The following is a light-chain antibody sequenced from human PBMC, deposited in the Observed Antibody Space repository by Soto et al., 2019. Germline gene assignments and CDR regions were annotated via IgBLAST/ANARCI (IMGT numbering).Light chain of an antibody. CDR2: DAS. Sequence: DIQMTQSPSTLSASVGDRVSIACRASQSISSSLAWYQQKPGKAPKLLIYDASRATGVPTRFSGSRSGAEFTLTINSLQSEDFAVYYCQPYNKWPLTFGGGTKV. CDR3: QPYNKWPLT. V-gene: IGKV1-5*01. J-gene: IGKJ4*01. CDR1: QSISSS.